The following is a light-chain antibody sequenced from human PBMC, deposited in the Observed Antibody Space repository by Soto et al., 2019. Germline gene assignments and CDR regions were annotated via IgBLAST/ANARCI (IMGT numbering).Light chain of an antibody. Sequence: IVLSQSPATLSLSPGERATLSCRASQSVSNNYLAWYQQRPGQAPRVLIYDASNRATGIPVRFSGSGSGTDFTLTISSLEPEDFAVYYCQQRSNWPITFGQGTRLEIK. CDR1: QSVSNNY. J-gene: IGKJ5*01. CDR3: QQRSNWPIT. CDR2: DAS. V-gene: IGKV3-11*01.